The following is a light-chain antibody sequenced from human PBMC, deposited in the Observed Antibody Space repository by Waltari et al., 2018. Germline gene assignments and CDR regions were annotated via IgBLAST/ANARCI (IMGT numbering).Light chain of an antibody. CDR1: SSDVGNYNL. CDR2: EVT. J-gene: IGLJ3*02. Sequence: QSALTQPASVSGSPGQSITISCTGTSSDVGNYNLVSWYQQHPGKAPKFMIYEVTKRPSGVSDRFSGSKSGNTASLTISWLQAEDEADYYCCSYAGDTTWVFGGGTKLTVL. CDR3: CSYAGDTTWV. V-gene: IGLV2-23*02.